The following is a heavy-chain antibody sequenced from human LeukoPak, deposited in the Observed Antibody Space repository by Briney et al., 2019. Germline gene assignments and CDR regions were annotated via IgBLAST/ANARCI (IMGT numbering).Heavy chain of an antibody. Sequence: PSQTLSLTCTVSGGSISSGGYYWSWIRQHPGKGLEWIAYIYYTASYYDNPSLKSRLTRSVDRSKTQFSLRLSSMTAADTAVYYCARVPSVIDAFDIWGQGTMVTVSS. CDR1: GGSISSGGYY. J-gene: IGHJ3*02. CDR2: IYYTASY. CDR3: ARVPSVIDAFDI. V-gene: IGHV4-31*03. D-gene: IGHD2-21*01.